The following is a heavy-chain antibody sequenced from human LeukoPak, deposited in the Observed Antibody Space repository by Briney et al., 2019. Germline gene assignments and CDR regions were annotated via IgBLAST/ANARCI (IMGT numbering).Heavy chain of an antibody. D-gene: IGHD6-13*01. V-gene: IGHV3-21*01. CDR2: ISSSSSYI. CDR3: AREAAAASEFDY. CDR1: GFTFSSYS. Sequence: GGSLRLSCAASGFTFSSYSMNWVRQAPGKGLEWVSSISSSSSYIYYADSVKGRFTISRDNAKNSLYLQMNSLRAEDTAVYYCAREAAAASEFDYWGQGTLVTVSS. J-gene: IGHJ4*02.